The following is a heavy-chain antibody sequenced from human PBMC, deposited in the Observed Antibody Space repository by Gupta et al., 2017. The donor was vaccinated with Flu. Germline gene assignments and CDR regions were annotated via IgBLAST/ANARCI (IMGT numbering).Heavy chain of an antibody. CDR2: IAADDSVK. V-gene: IGHV3-7*01. CDR3: ARNRGWQQFDY. Sequence: EEQLVESGGGLVQPGGSLRLSCVVSGFTFRSYWMDWVRQAPGKGLEWVANIAADDSVKNYADSVKGRFTISRDDAKNSLYLQMSSLRADDTAVYYCARNRGWQQFDYWGQGVLVTVSS. CDR1: GFTFRSYW. J-gene: IGHJ4*02. D-gene: IGHD3-10*01.